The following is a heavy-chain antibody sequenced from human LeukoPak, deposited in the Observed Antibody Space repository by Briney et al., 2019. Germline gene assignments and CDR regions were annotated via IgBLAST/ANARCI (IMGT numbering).Heavy chain of an antibody. Sequence: ASVKVSCKASGYTFTGYYMHWVRQAPGQGLEWMGWINHNRGGTNYAQKFQGRVTMTRDTSISTAYMELGRLRSDDTAVYYCARVYDSSGYYFMYPLDYWGQGTLVTVSS. CDR2: INHNRGGT. J-gene: IGHJ4*02. D-gene: IGHD3-22*01. V-gene: IGHV1-2*02. CDR1: GYTFTGYY. CDR3: ARVYDSSGYYFMYPLDY.